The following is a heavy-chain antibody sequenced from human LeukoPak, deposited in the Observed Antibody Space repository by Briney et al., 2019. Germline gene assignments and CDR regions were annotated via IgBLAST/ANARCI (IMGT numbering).Heavy chain of an antibody. CDR3: AREETYYYDSSGYYYDRGNVKSFDY. D-gene: IGHD3-22*01. J-gene: IGHJ4*02. CDR1: GYTFTSYG. V-gene: IGHV1-18*01. CDR2: ISAYNGNT. Sequence: GASVKVSCKASGYTFTSYGISWVRQAPGQGLEWMGWISAYNGNTNYAQKLQGRVTMTTDTSTSTAYMELRSLRSDDTAVYYCAREETYYYDSSGYYYDRGNVKSFDYWGQGTLVTVSS.